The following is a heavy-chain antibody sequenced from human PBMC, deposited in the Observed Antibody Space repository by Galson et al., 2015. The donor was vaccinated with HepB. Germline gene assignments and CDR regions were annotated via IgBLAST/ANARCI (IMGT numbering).Heavy chain of an antibody. CDR2: IRSKANSYAT. V-gene: IGHV3-73*01. CDR1: GFTFSGSA. D-gene: IGHD3-3*01. J-gene: IGHJ5*02. CDR3: TRHVGDYDFWSGYSPGWFDP. Sequence: SLRLSCAASGFTFSGSAMHWVRQASGKGLEWVGRIRSKANSYATAYAASVKGRFTISRDDSKNTAYLQMNSLKTEDTAVYYCTRHVGDYDFWSGYSPGWFDPWGQGTLVTVSS.